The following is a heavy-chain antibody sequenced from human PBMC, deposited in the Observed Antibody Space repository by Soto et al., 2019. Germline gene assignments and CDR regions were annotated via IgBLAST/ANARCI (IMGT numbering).Heavy chain of an antibody. D-gene: IGHD2-2*01. Sequence: EVQLLESGGGLVQPGGSLRLSCAASGFTFSSYAMSWVRQAPGKGLEWVSAISGSGGSTYYADSVKGRFTISRDNSKNTLYLQMNSLRAEDTAVYYCAKDQPQLEVVPAAEIDYWGQGTLVTVSS. CDR3: AKDQPQLEVVPAAEIDY. J-gene: IGHJ4*02. CDR1: GFTFSSYA. V-gene: IGHV3-23*01. CDR2: ISGSGGST.